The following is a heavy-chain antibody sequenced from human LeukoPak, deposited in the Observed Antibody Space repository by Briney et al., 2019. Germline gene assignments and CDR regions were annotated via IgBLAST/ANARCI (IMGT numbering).Heavy chain of an antibody. CDR1: GFTFSSYD. CDR3: AKSAPGAAANTFDY. CDR2: IPYDGSNK. D-gene: IGHD6-13*01. Sequence: GGSLRLSCAASGFTFSSYDIHWVRQAPGKGLEWVAFIPYDGSNKYYADSVKGRFTISRDNSKNTLYLQMNSLRAEDTAVYYCAKSAPGAAANTFDYWGQGTLVTVSS. J-gene: IGHJ4*02. V-gene: IGHV3-30*02.